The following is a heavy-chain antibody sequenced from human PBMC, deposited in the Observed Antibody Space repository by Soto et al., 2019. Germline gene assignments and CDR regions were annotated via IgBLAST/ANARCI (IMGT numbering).Heavy chain of an antibody. CDR2: IYYSGST. J-gene: IGHJ6*03. CDR3: ASDTGQQQLGPNYYYYYMDV. V-gene: IGHV4-31*03. CDR1: GGSISSGGYY. Sequence: SETLSLTCTVSGGSISSGGYYWSWIRQHPGKGLEWIGYIYYSGSTYYNPSLKSRVTISVDTSKNQFSLKLSSVTAADTAVYYCASDTGQQQLGPNYYYYYMDVWGKGTTVTVSS. D-gene: IGHD6-13*01.